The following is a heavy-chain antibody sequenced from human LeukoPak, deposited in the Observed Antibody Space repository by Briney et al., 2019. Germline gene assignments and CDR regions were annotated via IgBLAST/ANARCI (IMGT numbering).Heavy chain of an antibody. CDR1: GYTFTSYG. V-gene: IGHV1-18*01. Sequence: ASVKVSCKASGYTFTSYGISWVRQAPGQGLEWMGWISAYNGNTNYAQKLQGRVTMTTDTSTSTAYMELRSLRSDDTAVYYCARLNVGYCSGGSCGLYYYYYMDVWGKGTTVTVSS. CDR3: ARLNVGYCSGGSCGLYYYYYMDV. J-gene: IGHJ6*03. D-gene: IGHD2-15*01. CDR2: ISAYNGNT.